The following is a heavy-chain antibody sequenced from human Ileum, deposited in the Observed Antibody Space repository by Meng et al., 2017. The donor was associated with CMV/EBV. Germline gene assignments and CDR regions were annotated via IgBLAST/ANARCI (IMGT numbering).Heavy chain of an antibody. CDR1: TGYS. V-gene: IGHV1-2*02. CDR2: VNPNNGDT. J-gene: IGHJ1*01. CDR3: ARMGYCSSTTCSDIPEYFQD. Sequence: TGYSMHWVRQAPGQGLEWMGWVNPNNGDTKYAQKFKGRVTMTRDTSIRTANLELSRLRSDDTAVYYCARMGYCSSTTCSDIPEYFQDWGQGTLVTVSS. D-gene: IGHD2-2*01.